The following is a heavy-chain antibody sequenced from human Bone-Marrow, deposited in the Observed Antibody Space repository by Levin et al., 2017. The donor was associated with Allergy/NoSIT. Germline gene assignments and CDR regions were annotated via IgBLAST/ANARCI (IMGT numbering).Heavy chain of an antibody. V-gene: IGHV3-7*01. CDR3: ASKRVNGWSREGGGAFDI. D-gene: IGHD6-19*01. Sequence: LAGGSLRLSCAASDFSFRTSWMSWVRQAPGKGLEWVANINQHGDDKHYVDSVKGRFTISRDNAQNSLYLQMNSLRAEDTAVYYCASKRVNGWSREGGGAFDIWGQGTMVTVST. CDR2: INQHGDDK. CDR1: DFSFRTSW. J-gene: IGHJ3*02.